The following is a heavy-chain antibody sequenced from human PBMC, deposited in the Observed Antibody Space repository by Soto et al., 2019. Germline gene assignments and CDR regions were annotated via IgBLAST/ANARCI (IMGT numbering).Heavy chain of an antibody. Sequence: PGGSLRLSCAASGFTFSNAWMNWVRQAPGKGLEWVGRIKSKTDGGTTDYAAPVKGRFTISRDDSKNTLYLQMNSLETEDTAVYYCTTGRDFWPPPTYYYYYGMDVWGQGTTVTVSS. CDR1: GFTFSNAW. V-gene: IGHV3-15*07. J-gene: IGHJ6*02. CDR2: IKSKTDGGTT. CDR3: TTGRDFWPPPTYYYYYGMDV. D-gene: IGHD3-3*01.